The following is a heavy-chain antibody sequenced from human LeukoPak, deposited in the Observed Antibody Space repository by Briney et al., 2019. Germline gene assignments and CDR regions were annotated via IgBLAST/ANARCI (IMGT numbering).Heavy chain of an antibody. V-gene: IGHV4-59*01. CDR1: GGSISSYY. J-gene: IGHJ4*02. CDR2: IYYSGST. D-gene: IGHD6-6*01. CDR3: ARGSYEYSSSEFDY. Sequence: SETLSPTCTVSGGSISSYYWSWIRQPPGKGLEWIGYIYYSGSTNYNPSLKSRVTISVDTSKNQFSLKLSSVTAADTAVYYCARGSYEYSSSEFDYWGQGTLVTVSS.